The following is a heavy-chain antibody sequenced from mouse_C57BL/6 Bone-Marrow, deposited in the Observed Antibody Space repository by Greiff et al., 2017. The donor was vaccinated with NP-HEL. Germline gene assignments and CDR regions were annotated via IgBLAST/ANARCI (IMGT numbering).Heavy chain of an antibody. V-gene: IGHV1-82*01. CDR1: GYAFSSSW. CDR3: ANVYDGYPYAMDY. CDR2: IYPGDGDT. D-gene: IGHD2-3*01. Sequence: QVQLQQSGPELVKPGASVKISCKASGYAFSSSWMNWVKQRPGKGLEWIGRIYPGDGDTNYNGKFKGKATLTADKSSSTAYMQLSSLTSEDSAVYFCANVYDGYPYAMDYWGQGTSVTVSS. J-gene: IGHJ4*01.